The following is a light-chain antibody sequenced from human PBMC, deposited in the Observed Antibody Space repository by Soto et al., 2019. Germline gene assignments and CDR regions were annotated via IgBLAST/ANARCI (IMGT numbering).Light chain of an antibody. CDR2: GAS. Sequence: EVVLTQSPGTLSLSPGERATLSCRASQSVDSVYLAWYQQKPGQAPRLLLYGASSRATGVPDRFSGSASGTDVTLTINRLEPEDFAVYYCQQYGGSPLITFFHGTRLEIK. CDR1: QSVDSVY. J-gene: IGKJ5*01. CDR3: QQYGGSPLIT. V-gene: IGKV3-20*01.